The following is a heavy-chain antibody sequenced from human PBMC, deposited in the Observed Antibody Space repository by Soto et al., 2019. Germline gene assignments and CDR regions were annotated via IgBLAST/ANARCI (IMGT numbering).Heavy chain of an antibody. CDR3: ARDPHYYASGEPYYFDY. CDR1: GFTFSSYG. V-gene: IGHV3-30*03. J-gene: IGHJ4*02. CDR2: ISYDGSNK. D-gene: IGHD3-10*01. Sequence: QVQLVESGGGVVQPGRSLRLSCAASGFTFSSYGMHWVRQAPGKGLEWVAVISYDGSNKYYADSVKGRFTISRDNSKNTLYLQMNSLRAEDTAVYYCARDPHYYASGEPYYFDYWGQGTLLTVSS.